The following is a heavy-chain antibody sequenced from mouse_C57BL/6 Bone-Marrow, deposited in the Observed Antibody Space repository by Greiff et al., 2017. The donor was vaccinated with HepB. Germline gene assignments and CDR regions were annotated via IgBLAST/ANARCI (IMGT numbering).Heavy chain of an antibody. J-gene: IGHJ4*01. CDR1: GYTFTEYT. V-gene: IGHV1-62-2*01. D-gene: IGHD3-2*02. Sequence: VKLMESGAELVKPGASVKLSCKASGYTFTEYTIHWVKQRSGQGLEWIGWYYPGRGSIKYNEKFKDKATLTADKSSSTVYMELSRLTSEDSAVYCGARHEARTAQAPYYAMDYWGQVNSVTVSS. CDR2: YYPGRGSI. CDR3: ARHEARTAQAPYYAMDY.